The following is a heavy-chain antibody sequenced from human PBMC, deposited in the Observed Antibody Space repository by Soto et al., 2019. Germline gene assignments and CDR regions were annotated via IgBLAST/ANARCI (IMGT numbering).Heavy chain of an antibody. Sequence: PSETLSLTCTVSGGSISSGGYYWSWIRQHPGKGLEWIGYIYYSGSTYYNPSLKSRVTISVDTSKNQFSLNRSSVTAADTAVYYCARESGHCSSTSCSDAFDIWGQGTMVTGS. CDR2: IYYSGST. V-gene: IGHV4-31*03. D-gene: IGHD2-2*01. CDR1: GGSISSGGYY. CDR3: ARESGHCSSTSCSDAFDI. J-gene: IGHJ3*02.